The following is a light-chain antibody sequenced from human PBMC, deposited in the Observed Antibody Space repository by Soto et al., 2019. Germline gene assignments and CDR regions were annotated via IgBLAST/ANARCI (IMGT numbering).Light chain of an antibody. Sequence: QSVLTQPRSVSGSPGPAVTISCTGTSSNVGAHGDVSWYQQQPGKAPKLMISDLYRRPSGVTDRLSGSNSGNTASPTISRRPAEDVADYYFCSSAGGYSYVFGTGTKVTV. J-gene: IGLJ1*01. CDR2: DLY. CDR3: CSSAGGYSYV. CDR1: SSNVGAHGD. V-gene: IGLV2-11*01.